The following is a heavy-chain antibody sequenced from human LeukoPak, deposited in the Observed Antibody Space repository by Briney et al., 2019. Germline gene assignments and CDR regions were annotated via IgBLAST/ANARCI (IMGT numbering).Heavy chain of an antibody. Sequence: GGSLRLSCVASGNYWMHWVRQAPGKGLVWVSHINSDGSWTCYADSVKGRFTISKDNAKNTVYLQMNSLRAEDTAVYYCVSFYETYWGRGTLVTVSS. V-gene: IGHV3-74*01. CDR2: INSDGSWT. D-gene: IGHD2/OR15-2a*01. CDR1: GNYW. J-gene: IGHJ4*02. CDR3: VSFYETY.